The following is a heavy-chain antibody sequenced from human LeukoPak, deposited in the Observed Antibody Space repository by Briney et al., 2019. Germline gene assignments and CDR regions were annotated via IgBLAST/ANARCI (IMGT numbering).Heavy chain of an antibody. CDR2: ISYDGSNK. Sequence: GRSLRLSCAASGFTFSSYAMHWVRQAPGKGLEWVAVISYDGSNKYYADSVKGRFTISRDNSKNTLYLQMNSLRAEDTAVYYCARDEFAPPTSPGGYWGQGTLVTVSS. J-gene: IGHJ4*02. CDR1: GFTFSSYA. CDR3: ARDEFAPPTSPGGY. D-gene: IGHD3-10*01. V-gene: IGHV3-30-3*01.